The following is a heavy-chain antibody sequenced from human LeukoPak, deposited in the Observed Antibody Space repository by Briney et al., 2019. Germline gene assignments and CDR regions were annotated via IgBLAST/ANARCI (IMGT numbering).Heavy chain of an antibody. CDR3: AREPRRQLLLSAFDI. CDR1: GFTFDDYA. D-gene: IGHD5-18*01. Sequence: PGGSLRLSCAASGFTFDDYAMHWVRQAPGKGLEWVSLISGDGGSTYYADSVKGRFTISRDNSKNSLYLQMNSLRAEDTAVYYCAREPRRQLLLSAFDIWGQGTMVTVSS. CDR2: ISGDGGST. V-gene: IGHV3-43*02. J-gene: IGHJ3*02.